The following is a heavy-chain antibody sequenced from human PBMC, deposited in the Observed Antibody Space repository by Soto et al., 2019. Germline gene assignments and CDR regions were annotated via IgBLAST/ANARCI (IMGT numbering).Heavy chain of an antibody. CDR3: AARGTYYFDY. Sequence: QVQLQESGPGLVKPSQTLSLTCTVSGGSISSGDYYWSWIRQPPGKGLEWIGYIYYSGSTYYKSSLKRRVTISVNTAKIQCSLKLSSVTAADTAVYYCAARGTYYFDYWGQGTLVTVSS. J-gene: IGHJ4*02. D-gene: IGHD6-6*01. V-gene: IGHV4-30-4*01. CDR1: GGSISSGDYY. CDR2: IYYSGST.